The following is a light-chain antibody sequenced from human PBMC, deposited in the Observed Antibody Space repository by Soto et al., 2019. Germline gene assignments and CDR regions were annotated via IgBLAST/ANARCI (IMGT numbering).Light chain of an antibody. Sequence: QSALTQPASVSGSPGQSITISCTGTSSGVGSYNLVSWYQHHPGKAPKLMIYEVSKRPSGVSDRFSGSKSGNTASLTISGLQAEDEADYYCCSYAGSSTYVLFGGGPKLTVL. CDR3: CSYAGSSTYVL. J-gene: IGLJ2*01. V-gene: IGLV2-23*02. CDR1: SSGVGSYNL. CDR2: EVS.